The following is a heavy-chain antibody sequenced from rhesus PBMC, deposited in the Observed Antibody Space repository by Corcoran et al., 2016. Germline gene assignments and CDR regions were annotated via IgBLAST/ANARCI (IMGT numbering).Heavy chain of an antibody. Sequence: QVQLQESGPGLVKPSENLSPPWAGLGGSISASSRGGWDRRPPGKGLGWIGDIYGSSSSTNYNPSLKSRVTISKDTSKNQLSLKLSSVTAADTAVYYCARLSVSAKRDVDYWGQGVLVTVSS. CDR1: GGSISASSR. D-gene: IGHD2-39*01. J-gene: IGHJ4*01. CDR2: IYGSSSST. CDR3: ARLSVSAKRDVDY. V-gene: IGHV4S10*01.